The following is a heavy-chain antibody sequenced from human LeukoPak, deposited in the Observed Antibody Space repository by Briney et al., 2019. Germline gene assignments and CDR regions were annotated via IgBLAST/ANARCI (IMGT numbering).Heavy chain of an antibody. J-gene: IGHJ4*02. D-gene: IGHD2-2*02. V-gene: IGHV3-7*01. CDR2: IKQDGGEK. CDR3: ARGVGYCSSTSCYTDY. Sequence: GGSLRLSCAASGFTFSSCWMSWVRQAPGKGLEWVANIKQDGGEKYYVDSVKGRFTISRDNAKNSLYLQMNSLRAEDTAVYYCARGVGYCSSTSCYTDYWGQGTLVTVSS. CDR1: GFTFSSCW.